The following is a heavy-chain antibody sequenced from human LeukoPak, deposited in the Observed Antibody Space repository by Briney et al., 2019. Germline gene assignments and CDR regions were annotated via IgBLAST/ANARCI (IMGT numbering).Heavy chain of an antibody. J-gene: IGHJ4*02. Sequence: GGSLRLSCAASGFTFSSYSMNWVRQAPGKGLEWVSAISGSGGSTYYADSVKGRFTISRDNSKNTLYLQMNSLRAEDTAVYYCAKGSRLYSSDYWGQGTLVTVSS. CDR1: GFTFSSYS. V-gene: IGHV3-23*01. D-gene: IGHD5-18*01. CDR3: AKGSRLYSSDY. CDR2: ISGSGGST.